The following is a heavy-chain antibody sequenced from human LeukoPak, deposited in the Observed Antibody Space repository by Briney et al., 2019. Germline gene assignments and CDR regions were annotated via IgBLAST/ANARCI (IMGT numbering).Heavy chain of an antibody. D-gene: IGHD3-22*01. CDR2: FIGSGGST. CDR1: GFTFSTYA. J-gene: IGHJ4*02. CDR3: TKVDYYDSRGNYEIIGY. V-gene: IGHV3-23*01. Sequence: GGSLRLSCAASGFTFSTYAMSWVRQAPGKGLEWVSSFIGSGGSTYSADSVKGRFTVSRDSSKNTLYLQMNSLRAEDTAVYYCTKVDYYDSRGNYEIIGYWGQGTLVSVSS.